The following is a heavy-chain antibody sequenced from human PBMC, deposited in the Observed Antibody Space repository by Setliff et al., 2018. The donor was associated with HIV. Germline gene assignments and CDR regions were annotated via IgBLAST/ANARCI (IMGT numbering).Heavy chain of an antibody. CDR3: ARDPVWFGELSWFDP. CDR1: GGSISTSSYY. CDR2: IYYSGST. D-gene: IGHD3-10*01. Sequence: PSETLSLTCTVSGGSISTSSYYWGWIRQPPGKGLEWIGSIYYSGSTYYNSSLRSRVTISGDTSKKQFSLKLSSVTAADTAVYYCARDPVWFGELSWFDPWGQGTLVTVSS. J-gene: IGHJ5*02. V-gene: IGHV4-39*07.